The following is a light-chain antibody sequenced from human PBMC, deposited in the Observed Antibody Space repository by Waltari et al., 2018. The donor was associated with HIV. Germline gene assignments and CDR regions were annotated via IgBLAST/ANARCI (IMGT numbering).Light chain of an antibody. CDR3: ISYTRSATWV. CDR1: SSDIGAYNH. J-gene: IGLJ3*02. V-gene: IGLV2-14*01. Sequence: QSALTQPASVSGSPGQSITISCTGTSSDIGAYNHVSWYPQHPGKAPKVMIYGVNNRPSGVSNRFSGSKSGNTASLTISGLQAEDEADYYCISYTRSATWVFGGGTKLTVL. CDR2: GVN.